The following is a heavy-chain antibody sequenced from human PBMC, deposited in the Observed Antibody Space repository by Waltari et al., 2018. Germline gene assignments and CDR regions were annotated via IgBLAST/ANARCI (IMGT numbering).Heavy chain of an antibody. J-gene: IGHJ3*02. CDR3: ARRSRGSGSYAFGAFDI. CDR2: MSSSGHT. V-gene: IGHV4-39*01. CDR1: GSISCTTSY. D-gene: IGHD1-26*01. Sequence: QLQLQESGPGLVKPSETLSLTCTVSGSISCTTSYWGWIRQPPGKGLEWIGSMSSSGHTYYNPSLKSRVTISVDTSKNQFSLRLSSVTAADTAVYYCARRSRGSGSYAFGAFDIWGQGTMVIVSS.